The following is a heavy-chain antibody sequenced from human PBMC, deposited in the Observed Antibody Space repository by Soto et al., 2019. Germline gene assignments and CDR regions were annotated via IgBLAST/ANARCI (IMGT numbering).Heavy chain of an antibody. V-gene: IGHV3-23*01. Sequence: EVHLLESGGGLVQPGGSVRLSCAASGFTFTNYAMTWVRQAPGKGLEWVSSIRGSDGRPHYADAVKGRVSISRDISQNTLYLQMNSLRAEDTAVYFCAKSVDVAATQYCSGGSCDPLDYWGQGTLVTVSS. CDR2: IRGSDGRP. J-gene: IGHJ4*02. D-gene: IGHD2-15*01. CDR3: AKSVDVAATQYCSGGSCDPLDY. CDR1: GFTFTNYA.